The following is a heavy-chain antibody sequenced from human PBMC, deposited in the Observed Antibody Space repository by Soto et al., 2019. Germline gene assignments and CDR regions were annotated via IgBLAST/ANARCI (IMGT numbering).Heavy chain of an antibody. V-gene: IGHV3-9*01. Sequence: SLRLSCASSVCTFDDYAMHCVRQSPGKCLEWVSGISWNSAAMGYADSVRGRFSISRDNAKKSLYLQMNSLRAEDTALYYCAKGPYDSRGYYNFEYLGQGTLGNVSS. CDR2: ISWNSAAM. CDR1: VCTFDDYA. D-gene: IGHD3-22*01. CDR3: AKGPYDSRGYYNFEY. J-gene: IGHJ4*02.